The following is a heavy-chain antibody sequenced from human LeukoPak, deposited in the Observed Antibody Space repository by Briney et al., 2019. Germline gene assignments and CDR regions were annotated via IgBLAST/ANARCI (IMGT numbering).Heavy chain of an antibody. V-gene: IGHV5-51*01. CDR3: ASSAYCGGDCYSTDALDI. CDR1: GYSFTSYW. Sequence: GESLKISCKGSGYSFTSYWIGWVRQMPGKGLEWMGIIYPGDSDTRYSPSFQGQVTISADKSISTAYLQWSSLKASDTAMYYCASSAYCGGDCYSTDALDIWGQGTMVTVSS. CDR2: IYPGDSDT. D-gene: IGHD2-21*02. J-gene: IGHJ3*02.